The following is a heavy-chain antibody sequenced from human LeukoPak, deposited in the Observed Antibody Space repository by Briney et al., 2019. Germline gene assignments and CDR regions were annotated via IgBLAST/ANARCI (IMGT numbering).Heavy chain of an antibody. Sequence: GGSLRLSCAASGFTFSSYWMSWVRQAPGKGLEWVANIKQDGSEKYYVDSVKGRFAISRDNAKNSLYLQMNSLRAEDTAVYYCARPYSGWLSYHPTGYWGQGTLVTVSS. D-gene: IGHD3-3*01. V-gene: IGHV3-7*01. CDR3: ARPYSGWLSYHPTGY. CDR2: IKQDGSEK. J-gene: IGHJ4*02. CDR1: GFTFSSYW.